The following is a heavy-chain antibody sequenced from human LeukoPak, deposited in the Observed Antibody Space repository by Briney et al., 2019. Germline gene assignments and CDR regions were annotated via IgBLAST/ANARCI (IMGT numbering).Heavy chain of an antibody. CDR2: ISSSGSYI. J-gene: IGHJ4*02. D-gene: IGHD5-12*01. Sequence: GGSLRLSCAASGFTFSNYTIHWVRQAPGKGLEWVSSISSSGSYIYYADSVKGRFTISRDNAKNSLYLQMNGLRAEDTAVYYCARDETKRYSGYDSSDYWGQGTLVTVSS. CDR1: GFTFSNYT. CDR3: ARDETKRYSGYDSSDY. V-gene: IGHV3-21*04.